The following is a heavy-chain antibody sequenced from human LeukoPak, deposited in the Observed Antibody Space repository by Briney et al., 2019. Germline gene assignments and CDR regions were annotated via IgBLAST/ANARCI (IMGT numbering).Heavy chain of an antibody. J-gene: IGHJ4*02. Sequence: TSETLSLTCNVSGGSVSSSSYCWGWIRQPPGKGLEWIGSICSSGSTYYNPSLKSRVTISVDTSKNQFSLKLSSVTAADTAVYYCARHLVVVPAATDYWGQGTLVTVSS. V-gene: IGHV4-39*01. D-gene: IGHD2-2*01. CDR1: GGSVSSSSYC. CDR2: ICSSGST. CDR3: ARHLVVVPAATDY.